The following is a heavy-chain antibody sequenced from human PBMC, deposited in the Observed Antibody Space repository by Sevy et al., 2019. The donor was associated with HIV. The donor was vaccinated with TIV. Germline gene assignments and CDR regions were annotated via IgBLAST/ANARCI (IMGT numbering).Heavy chain of an antibody. D-gene: IGHD2-15*01. Sequence: AGSLRLSCAASGFSFSSVWMSWVHQSPGKALEWVANIKEDGSEKYYVDSVKGRFTISRDNAKNSLYLQMNSLRAEDTAVYYCATEGQWSHPGDYWGQGTLVTVSS. CDR1: GFSFSSVW. V-gene: IGHV3-7*01. CDR3: ATEGQWSHPGDY. J-gene: IGHJ4*02. CDR2: IKEDGSEK.